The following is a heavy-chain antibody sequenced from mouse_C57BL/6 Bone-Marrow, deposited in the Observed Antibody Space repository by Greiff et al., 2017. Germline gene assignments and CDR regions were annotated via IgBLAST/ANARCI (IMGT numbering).Heavy chain of an antibody. CDR2: IDPETGGT. Sequence: VQLVESGAELVRPGASVTLSCKASGYTFTDYEMHWVKQTPVHGLEWIGAIDPETGGTAYNQKFKGKAILTADKSSSTAYMELRSLTSEDSAVYYCTRLYGSSYVGYWGQGTTLTVSS. CDR1: GYTFTDYE. J-gene: IGHJ2*01. D-gene: IGHD1-1*01. CDR3: TRLYGSSYVGY. V-gene: IGHV1-15*01.